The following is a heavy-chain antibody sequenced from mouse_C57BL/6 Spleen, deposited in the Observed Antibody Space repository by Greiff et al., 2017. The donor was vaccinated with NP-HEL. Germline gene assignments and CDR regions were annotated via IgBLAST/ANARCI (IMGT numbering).Heavy chain of an antibody. Sequence: QVQLQQPGAELVKPGASVKLSCKASGYTFTSYWMHWVKQRPGQGLEWIGMIHPNSGSTNYNEKFKSKATLTVDKSSSTAYMQLSSLTSEDSAVYYCASKGIRDYDGLYAMDYWGQGTSVTVSS. CDR1: GYTFTSYW. V-gene: IGHV1-64*01. J-gene: IGHJ4*01. D-gene: IGHD2-4*01. CDR2: IHPNSGST. CDR3: ASKGIRDYDGLYAMDY.